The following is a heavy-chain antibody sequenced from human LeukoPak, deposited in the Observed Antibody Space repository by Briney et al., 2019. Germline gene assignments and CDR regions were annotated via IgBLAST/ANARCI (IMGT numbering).Heavy chain of an antibody. CDR3: AREPMQPFLYGPSLGPSVFDP. CDR1: GGTFSSYA. CDR2: IIPIFGTA. Sequence: ASVKVSCKASGGTFSSYAISWVRQAPGQGLEWMGGIIPIFGTANYAQKFQGRVTITADESTSTAYMELSSLRSEDTAVYYCAREPMQPFLYGPSLGPSVFDPWGQGTLVTVSS. V-gene: IGHV1-69*13. D-gene: IGHD3-10*01. J-gene: IGHJ5*02.